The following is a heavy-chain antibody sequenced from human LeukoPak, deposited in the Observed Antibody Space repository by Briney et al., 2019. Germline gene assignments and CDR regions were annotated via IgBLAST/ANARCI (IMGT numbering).Heavy chain of an antibody. J-gene: IGHJ6*02. CDR2: IIPIFGTA. D-gene: IGHD3-10*01. Sequence: GASVKVSCKASGGTFSSYAISWVRQAPGQGLEWMGGIIPIFGTANYAQKFQGRVTITADESTSTAYMELSSLRSEDTAVYYCARDRGFSGGSGSYYNLDYYYYYGMDVWGQGTTVTVSS. CDR3: ARDRGFSGGSGSYYNLDYYYYYGMDV. V-gene: IGHV1-69*13. CDR1: GGTFSSYA.